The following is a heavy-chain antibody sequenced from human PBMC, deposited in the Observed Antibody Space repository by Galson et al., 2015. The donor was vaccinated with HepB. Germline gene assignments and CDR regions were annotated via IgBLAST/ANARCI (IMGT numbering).Heavy chain of an antibody. CDR3: ARERGAGWYEGLDY. J-gene: IGHJ4*02. D-gene: IGHD6-19*01. CDR2: ISHDGRNK. V-gene: IGHV3-30*04. Sequence: SLRLSCAASGFTFDGCSLHWVRQAPGKGLEWVAIISHDGRNKYYAYSMKGRFTISRDNSKNTLYLQMNSLRSEDTAVYYCARERGAGWYEGLDYWGQGTLVTVSS. CDR1: GFTFDGCS.